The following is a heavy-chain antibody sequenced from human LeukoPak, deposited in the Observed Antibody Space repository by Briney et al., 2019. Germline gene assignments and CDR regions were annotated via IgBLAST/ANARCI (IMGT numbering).Heavy chain of an antibody. CDR1: GDSISSTSYY. J-gene: IGHJ4*02. CDR2: IFYSGSA. Sequence: SETLSLTCIVSGDSISSTSYYWAWIRQPPGKGLEWIGMIFYSGSAYYTPSLRGRVTLSVDTSTNQFSLKLSSVTAADTAAYYCARHIVVVPASFYFDYWGQGTLVTVSS. V-gene: IGHV4-39*01. CDR3: ARHIVVVPASFYFDY. D-gene: IGHD2-2*01.